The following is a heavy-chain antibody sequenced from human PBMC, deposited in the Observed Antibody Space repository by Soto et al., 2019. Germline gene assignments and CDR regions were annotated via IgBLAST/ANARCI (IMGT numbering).Heavy chain of an antibody. CDR1: GVAFSSYW. CDR3: ARQFYDFWSGSVVRPRRKDTDY. J-gene: IGHJ4*02. V-gene: IGHV3-7*02. D-gene: IGHD3-3*01. CDR2: IKQDGSEK. Sequence: PGGSLRLSCAASGVAFSSYWMSWVRQAPGKGLEWVANIKQDGSEKYYADSVKGRFTISRDNAKNSLYLQMNSLRAEDTAVYYCARQFYDFWSGSVVRPRRKDTDYWGQGTLVTVSS.